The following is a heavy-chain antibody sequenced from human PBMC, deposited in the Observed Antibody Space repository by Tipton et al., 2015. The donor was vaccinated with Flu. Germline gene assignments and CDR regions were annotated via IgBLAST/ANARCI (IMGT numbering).Heavy chain of an antibody. Sequence: SLRLSCVASGFTFSNYEINWVRQAPGKGLEWVSYISSGGGTNYFADSVMGRFTVSRDNARNAVYLQMNSLRAEDTAVYHCARVRFCSNGICSRLYYFDYWGQGPLVTVSS. J-gene: IGHJ4*02. D-gene: IGHD2-8*01. CDR2: ISSGGGTN. V-gene: IGHV3-48*03. CDR3: ARVRFCSNGICSRLYYFDY. CDR1: GFTFSNYE.